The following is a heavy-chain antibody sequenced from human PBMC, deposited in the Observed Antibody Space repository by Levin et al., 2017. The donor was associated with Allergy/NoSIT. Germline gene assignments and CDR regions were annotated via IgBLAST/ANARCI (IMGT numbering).Heavy chain of an antibody. Sequence: GESLKISCAASGSTFTSFWMTWVRQAPGKGLEWVANIKQDGSETYYVDSVKGRFTISRDNAKNSVYLQMNSLRVDDTAVYYCAREEGWGYHYGMDVWGQGTTVTVSS. D-gene: IGHD3-16*02. CDR1: GSTFTSFW. CDR3: AREEGWGYHYGMDV. V-gene: IGHV3-7*01. J-gene: IGHJ6*02. CDR2: IKQDGSET.